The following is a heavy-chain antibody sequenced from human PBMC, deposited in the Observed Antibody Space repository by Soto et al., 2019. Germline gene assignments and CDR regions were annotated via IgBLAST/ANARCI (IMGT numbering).Heavy chain of an antibody. D-gene: IGHD1-26*01. CDR3: ARQEGGSYYREYFHH. V-gene: IGHV4-39*01. Sequence: QLQLQESGPGLVKPSETLSLTCTVSGGSISSSTYYWGWIRQPPGKGLEWIGSIHYSGSTYYIPSLKSRVTISVDTSKNQFSLKLSPVTAADTAVYYCARQEGGSYYREYFHHWGQGTLVTVSS. J-gene: IGHJ1*01. CDR2: IHYSGST. CDR1: GGSISSSTYY.